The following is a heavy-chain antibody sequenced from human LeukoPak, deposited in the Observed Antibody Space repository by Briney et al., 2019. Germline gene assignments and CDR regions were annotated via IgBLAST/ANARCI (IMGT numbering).Heavy chain of an antibody. D-gene: IGHD3-16*01. Sequence: GGSLRLSCVASGFTFSSSAMSWVRQVPGKGLQWVSVIYSGGTSYSADSVRGRFIISRDNSKNTLYLQMNSLRADDTAVYYCARGMWGGRFEYWGQGTLVTVSS. V-gene: IGHV3-53*01. CDR3: ARGMWGGRFEY. CDR1: GFTFSSSA. CDR2: IYSGGTS. J-gene: IGHJ4*02.